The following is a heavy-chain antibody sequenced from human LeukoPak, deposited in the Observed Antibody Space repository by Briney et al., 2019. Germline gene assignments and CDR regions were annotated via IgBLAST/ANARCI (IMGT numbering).Heavy chain of an antibody. D-gene: IGHD6-13*01. J-gene: IGHJ6*03. CDR2: ISGGGGST. CDR3: AKHTPGYRRYYYYYYMDV. V-gene: IGHV3-23*01. CDR1: GFTFSSYA. Sequence: GGPLRLSCAASGFTFSSYAMSWVRQAPGKGLEWVSAISGGGGSTYYADSVKGRFTISRDNSKNTLYLQMNGLRAEDTAVYYCAKHTPGYRRYYYYYYMDVWGKGTTVTVSS.